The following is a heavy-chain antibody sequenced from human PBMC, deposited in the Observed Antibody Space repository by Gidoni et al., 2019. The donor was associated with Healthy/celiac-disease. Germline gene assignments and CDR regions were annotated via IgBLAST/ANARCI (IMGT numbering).Heavy chain of an antibody. CDR2: ISGSGGST. J-gene: IGHJ4*02. D-gene: IGHD3-22*01. V-gene: IGHV3-23*01. CDR3: AKDLMGDSSGYYYEGDY. Sequence: EVQLLESGGGLVQPGGSLRLSCAASGFTFSRFAMSWVRQAPGKGLEWVSAISGSGGSTYYADSVKGRFTISRDNSKNTLYLQMNSLRAEDTAVYYCAKDLMGDSSGYYYEGDYWGQGTLVTVSS. CDR1: GFTFSRFA.